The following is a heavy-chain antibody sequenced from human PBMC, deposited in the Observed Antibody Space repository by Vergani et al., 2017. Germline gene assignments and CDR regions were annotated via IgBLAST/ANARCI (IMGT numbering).Heavy chain of an antibody. CDR2: IYYSGST. J-gene: IGHJ4*02. CDR1: GGSISSYY. D-gene: IGHD1-26*01. Sequence: QVQLQESGPGLVTPSETLSLTCTVSGGSISSYYWSWIRQPPGKGLEWIGYIYYSGSTNYNPSLKSRVTISVDTSKNQFSLKLSSVTAADTAVYFCARQQKGIVGATGNFDYWGQGTLVTVSS. V-gene: IGHV4-59*08. CDR3: ARQQKGIVGATGNFDY.